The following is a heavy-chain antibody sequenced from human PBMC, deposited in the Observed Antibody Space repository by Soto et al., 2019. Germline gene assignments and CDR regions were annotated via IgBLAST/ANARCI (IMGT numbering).Heavy chain of an antibody. Sequence: LRLSCAASGFTFSSYGMHWVRQAPGKGLEWVAVIWYDGSDEYYADSVKGRFTISRDNSKNTLYLQMNSLRAEDTAVYYCASGESRGYCSGGSCYSFDYWGQGALVTVSS. V-gene: IGHV3-33*08. CDR2: IWYDGSDE. J-gene: IGHJ4*02. D-gene: IGHD2-15*01. CDR3: ASGESRGYCSGGSCYSFDY. CDR1: GFTFSSYG.